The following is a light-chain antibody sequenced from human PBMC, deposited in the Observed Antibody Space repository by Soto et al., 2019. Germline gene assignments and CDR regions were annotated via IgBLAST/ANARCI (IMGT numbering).Light chain of an antibody. Sequence: QSVLTQPPSASGTPGQKVFISCSGSSSNIGGTNYAYWYQQLPGAAPKLLMHSNNLRPSGVPERISGSKFGTAASLAISGLRSEHEAVYYCASWDDRLGDVLFGGGTKVTV. V-gene: IGLV1-47*02. CDR3: ASWDDRLGDVL. J-gene: IGLJ2*01. CDR2: SNN. CDR1: SSNIGGTNY.